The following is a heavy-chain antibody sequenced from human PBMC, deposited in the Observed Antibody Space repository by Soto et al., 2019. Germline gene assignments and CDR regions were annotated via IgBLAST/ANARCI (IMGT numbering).Heavy chain of an antibody. Sequence: ETLSLTCAVSGGSISSGGYYWSWIRQPPGKGLEWIGEINHSGSTNYNPSLKSRVTISVDTSKNQFSLKLSSVTAADTAVYYCARPTRQWLGLRYYYGMDVWGQGTTVTVSS. D-gene: IGHD6-19*01. V-gene: IGHV4-34*01. J-gene: IGHJ6*02. CDR2: INHSGST. CDR3: ARPTRQWLGLRYYYGMDV. CDR1: GGSISSGGYY.